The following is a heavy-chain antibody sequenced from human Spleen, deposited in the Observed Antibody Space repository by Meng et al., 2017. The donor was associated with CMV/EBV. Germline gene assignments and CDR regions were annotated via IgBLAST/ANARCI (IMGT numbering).Heavy chain of an antibody. CDR1: GYTFTGYY. CDR3: ARGPTVVTPITWFDP. J-gene: IGHJ5*02. D-gene: IGHD4-23*01. CDR2: INPNSGGT. V-gene: IGHV1-2*02. Sequence: QVQLVQFGAEVTKPGASVKVSCKASGYTFTGYYMHWVRQAPGQGLEWMGWINPNSGGTNYAQKFQGRVTMTRDTSISTAYMELSRLRSDDTAVYYCARGPTVVTPITWFDPWGQGTLVTVSS.